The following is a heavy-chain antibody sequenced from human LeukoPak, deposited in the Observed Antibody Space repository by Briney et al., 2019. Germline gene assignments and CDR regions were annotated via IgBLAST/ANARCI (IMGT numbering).Heavy chain of an antibody. J-gene: IGHJ5*02. CDR1: GGSFSGYY. D-gene: IGHD3-16*01. V-gene: IGHV4-34*01. CDR2: INHSGST. Sequence: SETLSLTCAVYGGSFSGYYWSWIRQPPGKGLEWIGEINHSGSTNYNPSLKSRVTISVDTSKNQFSLKLSSVTAADTAVYYCARGLGGLSPVYWFDPWGQGTLVTVSS. CDR3: ARGLGGLSPVYWFDP.